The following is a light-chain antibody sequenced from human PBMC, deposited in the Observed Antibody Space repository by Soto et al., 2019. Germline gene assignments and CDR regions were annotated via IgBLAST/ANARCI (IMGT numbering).Light chain of an antibody. Sequence: DIQMTQSPSSLSASVGDRVTITCRASQSISSYLNWYQQKPGKAPKLLIYAASSLQSGVPSRSSGSGSGTDFTLTISSLQPEDFATYYCQQSYSTPPTFGQGTKVDIK. V-gene: IGKV1-39*01. CDR2: AAS. CDR3: QQSYSTPPT. CDR1: QSISSY. J-gene: IGKJ1*01.